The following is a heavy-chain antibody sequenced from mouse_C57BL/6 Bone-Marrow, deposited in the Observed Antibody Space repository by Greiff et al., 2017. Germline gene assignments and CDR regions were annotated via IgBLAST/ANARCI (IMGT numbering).Heavy chain of an antibody. CDR2: IDPSSGGT. D-gene: IGHD4-1*01. Sequence: VQLQQPGAELVKPGASVKLSCKASGYTFTSYWMDWVKQRPGRGLEWIGRIDPSSGGTKYNEKFKSKATLTVDKPSSTAYMQRSSQTSEDSAVCYCAKLGQWAYWGQGTLVTVSA. V-gene: IGHV1-72*01. J-gene: IGHJ3*01. CDR3: AKLGQWAY. CDR1: GYTFTSYW.